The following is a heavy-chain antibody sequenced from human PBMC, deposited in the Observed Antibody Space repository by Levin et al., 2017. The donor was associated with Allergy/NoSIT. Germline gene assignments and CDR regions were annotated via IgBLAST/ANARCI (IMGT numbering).Heavy chain of an antibody. V-gene: IGHV3-11*03. D-gene: IGHD5-18*01. CDR3: ARSGYSYGSVDI. J-gene: IGHJ3*02. Sequence: PGGSLRLSCAASGFTFSDYYMSWIRQAPGKGLEWVSYISSSSSYTNYADSVKGRFTISRDNAKNSLYRQMNSLRAEETAVYYCARSGYSYGSVDIWGQGTMVTVSS. CDR1: GFTFSDYY. CDR2: ISSSSSYT.